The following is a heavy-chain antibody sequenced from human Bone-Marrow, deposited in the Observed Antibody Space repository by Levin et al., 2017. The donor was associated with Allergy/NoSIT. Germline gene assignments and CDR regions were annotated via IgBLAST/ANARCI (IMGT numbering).Heavy chain of an antibody. CDR3: ARTRCHAPYYYYYMDV. CDR1: GGSISSSSYY. V-gene: IGHV4-39*01. J-gene: IGHJ6*03. CDR2: IYYSGST. Sequence: SHTLSLTCTVSGGSISSSSYYWGWIRQPPGKGLEWIGSIYYSGSTYYNPSLKSRVTISVDTSKNQFSLKLSSVTAADTAVYYCARTRCHAPYYYYYMDVWGKGTTVTVSS. D-gene: IGHD2-2*01.